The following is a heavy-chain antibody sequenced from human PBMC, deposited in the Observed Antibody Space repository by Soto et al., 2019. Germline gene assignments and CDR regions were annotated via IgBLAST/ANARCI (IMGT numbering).Heavy chain of an antibody. V-gene: IGHV1-58*02. CDR2: IVVGSGNT. J-gene: IGHJ6*03. CDR3: AAVYGDSLNYMDV. D-gene: IGHD4-17*01. CDR1: GFTFTSSA. Sequence: GASVKVSCKASGFTFTSSAMQWVRQARGQRLEWIGWIVVGSGNTNYAQKFQERVTITRDMSTSTAYMELSSLRSEDTAVYYCAAVYGDSLNYMDVWGKGTTVTVSS.